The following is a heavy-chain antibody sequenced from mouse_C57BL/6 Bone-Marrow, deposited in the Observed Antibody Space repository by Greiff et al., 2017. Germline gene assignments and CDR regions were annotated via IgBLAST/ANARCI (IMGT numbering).Heavy chain of an antibody. CDR1: GYAFTNYL. Sequence: QVQLQQSGAELVRPGTSVKVSCKASGYAFTNYLIEWVKQRPGQDLEWIGVINPGSGGTNYNEKFKGKATLTADKSSSTAYMQLSSLTSEDSAVYFCARPYGSSYLYYFDDWGQGTTLTVSS. J-gene: IGHJ2*01. CDR3: ARPYGSSYLYYFDD. V-gene: IGHV1-54*01. CDR2: INPGSGGT. D-gene: IGHD1-1*01.